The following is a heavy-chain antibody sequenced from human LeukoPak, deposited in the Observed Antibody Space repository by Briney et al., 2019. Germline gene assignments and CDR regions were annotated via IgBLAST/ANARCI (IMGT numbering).Heavy chain of an antibody. J-gene: IGHJ3*01. CDR3: ARDQRYYDSSGYPEDGFDV. CDR1: GASNNSSNW. V-gene: IGHV4-4*02. CDR2: IYHSGST. D-gene: IGHD3-22*01. Sequence: SETLSLTCAVSGASNNSSNWWSWVRQSPGKGLEWIGEIYHSGSTNYNPSLKSRVIISVDKSKNQFSLKVTSVTAADTAMYYCARDQRYYDSSGYPEDGFDVWGQGTMVTVSS.